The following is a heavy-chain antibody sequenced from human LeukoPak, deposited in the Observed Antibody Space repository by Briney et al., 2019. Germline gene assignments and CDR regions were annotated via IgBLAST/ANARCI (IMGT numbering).Heavy chain of an antibody. D-gene: IGHD3-22*01. J-gene: IGHJ4*02. V-gene: IGHV3-15*01. CDR1: GFTFGNAW. CDR2: IKSKTDGGTT. Sequence: PGGSLRLSCAASGFTFGNAWMSWVRQAPGKGLEWVGRIKSKTDGGTTDYAAPVKGRFTISRDDSKNTLYLQMNSLKTEDTAVYYCITEYYYDSSGYYFVDYWGQGTLVTVSS. CDR3: ITEYYYDSSGYYFVDY.